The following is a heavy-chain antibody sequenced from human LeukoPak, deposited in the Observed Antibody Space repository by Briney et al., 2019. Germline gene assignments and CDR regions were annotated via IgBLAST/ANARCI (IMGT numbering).Heavy chain of an antibody. Sequence: GASVKVSCKASGYTFTSYGISWVRQAPGQGLEWMGGIIPIFGTANYAQKFQGRVTITADESTSTAYMELSSLRSEDTAVYYCAPTTVTPTSQPVAVNWGQGTLVTVSS. D-gene: IGHD4-11*01. V-gene: IGHV1-69*13. CDR2: IIPIFGTA. J-gene: IGHJ4*02. CDR3: APTTVTPTSQPVAVN. CDR1: GYTFTSYG.